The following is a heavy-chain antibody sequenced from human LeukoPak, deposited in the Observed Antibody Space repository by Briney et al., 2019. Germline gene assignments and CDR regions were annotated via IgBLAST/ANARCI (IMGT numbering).Heavy chain of an antibody. D-gene: IGHD3-10*01. CDR2: VSRSGDSP. CDR3: AKEVYGSGPYYLDS. V-gene: IGHV3-23*01. CDR1: GSTFSSSA. Sequence: GGSLRLSCAASGSTFSSSAMSWVRQAPGKGLQWVSAVSRSGDSPYYADSVKGRFTISRDNSRNTLYLQMNSLGAEDTAIYYCAKEVYGSGPYYLDSWGQGTLVTVSS. J-gene: IGHJ4*02.